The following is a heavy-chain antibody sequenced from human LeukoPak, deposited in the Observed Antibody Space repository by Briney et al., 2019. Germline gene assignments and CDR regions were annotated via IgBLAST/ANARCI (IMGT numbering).Heavy chain of an antibody. J-gene: IGHJ4*02. CDR3: ERGGIYSSSAGAAFFFDY. D-gene: IGHD3-22*01. CDR1: GGTFGRYS. Sequence: ASGNVACKADGGTFGRYSISWVRHAARQWREWMGSIIPIVGTANYAQTWEGRVTITTHQSTSTTYMGLSSVMSEDTAVYYCERGGIYSSSAGAAFFFDYWGQGTLVTVSS. CDR2: IIPIVGTA. V-gene: IGHV1-69*05.